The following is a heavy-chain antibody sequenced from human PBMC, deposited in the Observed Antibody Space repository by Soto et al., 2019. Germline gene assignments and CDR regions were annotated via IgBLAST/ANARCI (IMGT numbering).Heavy chain of an antibody. CDR2: IYYSGST. J-gene: IGHJ6*02. Sequence: SETLSLARRVWGGSITSYYWNWIRQPPGKGLEWIGYIYYSGSTYYNPSLKSRVTISVDTSKNQFSLKQSSVTAADTAVYYCARDLRFRGFYGMDVWGQGTTVTVSS. V-gene: IGHV4-59*12. CDR3: ARDLRFRGFYGMDV. D-gene: IGHD3-10*01. CDR1: GGSITSYY.